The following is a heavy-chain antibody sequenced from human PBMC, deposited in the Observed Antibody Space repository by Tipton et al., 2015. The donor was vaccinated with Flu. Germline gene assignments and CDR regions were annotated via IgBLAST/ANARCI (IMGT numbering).Heavy chain of an antibody. CDR1: GYSFTSYW. CDR2: IYPGDSDT. CDR3: ARLKPCSSTSCYNWYFDL. V-gene: IGHV5-51*01. D-gene: IGHD2-2*02. Sequence: QLVQSGAEVKKPGESPKISCKGSGYSFTSYWIGWVRQMPGKGLEWMGIIYPGDSDTRYSPSFQGQVTISADKSISTAYLQWSSLKASDTAMYYCARLKPCSSTSCYNWYFDLWGRGTLVTVSS. J-gene: IGHJ2*01.